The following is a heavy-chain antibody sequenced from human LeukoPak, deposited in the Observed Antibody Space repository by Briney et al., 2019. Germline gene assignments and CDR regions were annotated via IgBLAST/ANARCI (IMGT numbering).Heavy chain of an antibody. CDR2: INQDGSEK. D-gene: IGHD2-2*01. CDR1: GFTFSSYW. Sequence: GGSLRLSCAASGFTFSSYWMNWVRQAPGKGLEWVANINQDGSEKCYVDSVKGRFTISRDNAKNSLSLQMNSLRVEDTAVYYCARGVVVAPRSAFDIWGQGTMVTVSS. CDR3: ARGVVVAPRSAFDI. V-gene: IGHV3-7*01. J-gene: IGHJ3*02.